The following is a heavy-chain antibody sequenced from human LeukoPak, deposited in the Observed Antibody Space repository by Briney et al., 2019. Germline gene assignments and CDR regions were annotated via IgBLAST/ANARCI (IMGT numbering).Heavy chain of an antibody. J-gene: IGHJ4*02. V-gene: IGHV1-69*04. CDR1: GGTFSTYA. CDR2: FIPLLRRA. D-gene: IGHD6-13*01. Sequence: SVKVSCKASGGTFSTYAISWVRQAPGQGLEWMGRFIPLLRRANYAQKFQDRVTITADKSTSTAYMELSSLRSEDTAVYYCARDHSAAAGPGYFDYWGQGTLVTVSS. CDR3: ARDHSAAAGPGYFDY.